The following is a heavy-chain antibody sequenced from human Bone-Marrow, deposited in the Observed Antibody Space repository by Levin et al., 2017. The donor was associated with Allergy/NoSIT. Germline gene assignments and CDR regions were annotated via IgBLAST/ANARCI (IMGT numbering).Heavy chain of an antibody. CDR1: GGSISSYY. D-gene: IGHD3-9*01. V-gene: IGHV4-59*08. J-gene: IGHJ4*02. CDR2: IYYSGST. Sequence: KPSETLSLTCTVSGGSISSYYWSWIRQPPGKGLEWIGYIYYSGSTNYNPSLKSRVTISVDTSKNQFSLKLSSVTAADTAVYYCARHADPSRRYFDWLLPAFLDYWGQGTLVTVSS. CDR3: ARHADPSRRYFDWLLPAFLDY.